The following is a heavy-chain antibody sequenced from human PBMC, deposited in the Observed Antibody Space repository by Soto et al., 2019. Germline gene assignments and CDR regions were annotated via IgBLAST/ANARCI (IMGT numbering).Heavy chain of an antibody. CDR1: EFTFANAW. J-gene: IGHJ4*02. CDR2: IKSKADVGTT. V-gene: IGHV3-15*01. Sequence: GGSLRLSCAASEFTFANAWISWVRQAPGKGLEWVGRIKSKADVGTTDYAAPVKGRFTISRDESQNTLYLQMNSLKTEDTAVYYCTSLYYGHWGQGTLVTVSS. D-gene: IGHD4-17*01. CDR3: TSLYYGH.